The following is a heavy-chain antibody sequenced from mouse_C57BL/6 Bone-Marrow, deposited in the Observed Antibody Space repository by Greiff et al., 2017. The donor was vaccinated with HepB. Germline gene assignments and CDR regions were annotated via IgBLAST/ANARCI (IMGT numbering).Heavy chain of an antibody. D-gene: IGHD1-1*01. J-gene: IGHJ4*01. V-gene: IGHV1-66*01. CDR2: IYPGSGNT. Sequence: VKLVESGPELVKPGASVKISCKASGYSFTSYYIHWVKQRPGQGLEWIGWIYPGSGNTKYNEKFKGKATLTADTSSSTAYMQLSSLPSEDSAVYYWARKGYYGSSWRYAMDDWGQGTSVTVS. CDR3: ARKGYYGSSWRYAMDD. CDR1: GYSFTSYY.